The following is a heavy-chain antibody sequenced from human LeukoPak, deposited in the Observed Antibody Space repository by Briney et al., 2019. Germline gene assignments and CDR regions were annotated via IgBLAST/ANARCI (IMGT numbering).Heavy chain of an antibody. CDR3: ARSGGYNYANV. J-gene: IGHJ4*02. CDR1: GFTFSSYS. V-gene: IGHV3-30*03. CDR2: ISYDGSSS. Sequence: GGSLRLSCAASGFTFSSYSMNWVRQAPGKGLEWVAVISYDGSSSDYADSVRGRFTVSRDNSRNTLYLQMNSLRAEDTAVFYCARSGGYNYANVWGQGTLVTVSS. D-gene: IGHD5-18*01.